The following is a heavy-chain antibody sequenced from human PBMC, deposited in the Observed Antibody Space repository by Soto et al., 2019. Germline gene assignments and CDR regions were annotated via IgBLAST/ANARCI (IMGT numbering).Heavy chain of an antibody. CDR2: IYTSGST. D-gene: IGHD2-8*01. V-gene: IGHV4-4*07. J-gene: IGHJ6*02. CDR1: GGSISSYY. CDR3: ARAGLMVYARGGYYYGMDV. Sequence: NPSETLSLTCTVSGGSISSYYWSWIRQPAGKGLEWIGRIYTSGSTNYNPSLKSRVTMSVDTSKNQFSLKLSSVTAADTAVYYCARAGLMVYARGGYYYGMDVWGQGTTVTVSS.